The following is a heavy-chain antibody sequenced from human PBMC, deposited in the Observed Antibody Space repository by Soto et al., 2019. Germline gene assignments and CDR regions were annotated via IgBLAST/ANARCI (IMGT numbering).Heavy chain of an antibody. CDR3: ARATSRYCSSTSCFAFDY. J-gene: IGHJ4*02. D-gene: IGHD2-2*01. Sequence: ASVKVSCKASGGTFSSYAISWVRQAPGQGLEWMGGIIPIFGTANYAQKFQGRVTITADESTSTAYMELSSVTAADTAVYYCARATSRYCSSTSCFAFDYWGQGTLVTVSS. CDR2: IIPIFGTA. CDR1: GGTFSSYA. V-gene: IGHV1-69*13.